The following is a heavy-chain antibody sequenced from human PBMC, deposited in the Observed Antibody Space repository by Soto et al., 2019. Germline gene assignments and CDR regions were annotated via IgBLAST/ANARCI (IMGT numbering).Heavy chain of an antibody. J-gene: IGHJ4*02. D-gene: IGHD7-27*01. CDR3: AREGELGPYYFDY. V-gene: IGHV4-31*03. CDR1: GGSISSGGYY. Sequence: SETLSLTCTVSGGSISSGGYYWSWIRQHPGKGLEWICYIYRSGTTFYSPSLKSRLTISVDTSNNQFSLTLSSVTAADTAVYYCAREGELGPYYFDYWGQGTLVTVSS. CDR2: IYRSGTT.